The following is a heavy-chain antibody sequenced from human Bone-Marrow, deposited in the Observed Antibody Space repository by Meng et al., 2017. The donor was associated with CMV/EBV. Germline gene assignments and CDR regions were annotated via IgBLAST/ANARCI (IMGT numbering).Heavy chain of an antibody. V-gene: IGHV4-39*07. CDR2: IYYSGST. J-gene: IGHJ5*02. Sequence: SETLSLTCTVSGDSISSTSNYWVWIRQPPGKGLEWIASIYYSGSTYYNPSLKSRVTISGDTSKNQFSLKLSSVTAADTAVYYCARDEGPYYYDSSGPGGNWFDPWGQGTLVTVSS. D-gene: IGHD3-22*01. CDR3: ARDEGPYYYDSSGPGGNWFDP. CDR1: GDSISSTSNY.